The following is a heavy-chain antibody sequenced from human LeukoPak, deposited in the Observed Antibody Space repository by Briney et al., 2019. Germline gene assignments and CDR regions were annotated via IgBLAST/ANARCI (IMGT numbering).Heavy chain of an antibody. V-gene: IGHV4-39*07. CDR2: IYYSGST. CDR1: GGSISSSSYY. J-gene: IGHJ4*02. Sequence: SETLSLTCTVSGGSISSSSYYWGWIRQPPGKGLEWIGSIYYSGSTYYNPSLKSRVTISVDTSKNQFSLKLSSVTAADTAVYYCARVDSGSYGNYFDYWGQGTLVTVSS. D-gene: IGHD1-26*01. CDR3: ARVDSGSYGNYFDY.